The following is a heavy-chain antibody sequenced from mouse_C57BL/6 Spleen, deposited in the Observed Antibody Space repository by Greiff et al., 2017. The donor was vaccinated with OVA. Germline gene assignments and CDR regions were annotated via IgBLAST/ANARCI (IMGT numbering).Heavy chain of an antibody. D-gene: IGHD1-1*01. J-gene: IGHJ4*01. CDR3: ARDYGSSYSYYAMDY. Sequence: QVQLQQSGAELARPGASVKLSCKASGYTFTSYGISWVKQRTGQGLEWIGEIYPRSGNTYYNEKFKGKATLTADKSSSTAYMELRSLTSEDSAVYFCARDYGSSYSYYAMDYWGQGTSVTVSS. CDR2: IYPRSGNT. CDR1: GYTFTSYG. V-gene: IGHV1-81*01.